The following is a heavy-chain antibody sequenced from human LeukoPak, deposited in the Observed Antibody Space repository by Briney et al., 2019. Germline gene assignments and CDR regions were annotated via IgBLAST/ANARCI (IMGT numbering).Heavy chain of an antibody. V-gene: IGHV5-51*01. CDR3: ARRHSGYDGAFYYFDF. D-gene: IGHD5-12*01. Sequence: GESLKISCKGSGYSFATYWIGWVRQMPGKGLEWMGIIHPGDSDTRYSPSFQGQVTISADKSISTAYLQWSSLKASDTAMYYCARRHSGYDGAFYYFDFWGQGTLNTVSS. CDR2: IHPGDSDT. CDR1: GYSFATYW. J-gene: IGHJ4*02.